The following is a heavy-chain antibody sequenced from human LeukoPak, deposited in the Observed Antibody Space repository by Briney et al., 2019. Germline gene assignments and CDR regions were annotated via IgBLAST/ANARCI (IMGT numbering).Heavy chain of an antibody. V-gene: IGHV3-23*01. CDR2: SGSGAST. D-gene: IGHD3-10*02. CDR3: AAHYYVGYFDL. CDR1: AFTFSSYA. Sequence: PGGSLRLSCAASAFTFSSYAMSWVRQAPGKGLDWVSASGSGASTYYADSVKGRFTISRNNSKNTLYLQMNSMRAEDTAVFYCAAHYYVGYFDLWGQGTMVTVSS. J-gene: IGHJ3*01.